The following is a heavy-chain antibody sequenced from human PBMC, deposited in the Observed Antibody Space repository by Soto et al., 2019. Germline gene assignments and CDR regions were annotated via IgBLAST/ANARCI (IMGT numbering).Heavy chain of an antibody. J-gene: IGHJ4*02. CDR1: RVAFGSKS. CDR2: IIPIFGTA. V-gene: IGHV1-69*13. D-gene: IGHD3-22*01. CDR3: ARDNDSSGFSEY. Sequence: SAELTSKARRVAFGSKSRRWVRQAPGQGLEWMGGIIPIFGTANYAQKFQGRVTITADESTSTAYMELSSLRSEDMAVYYCARDNDSSGFSEYWGQGTLVTVS.